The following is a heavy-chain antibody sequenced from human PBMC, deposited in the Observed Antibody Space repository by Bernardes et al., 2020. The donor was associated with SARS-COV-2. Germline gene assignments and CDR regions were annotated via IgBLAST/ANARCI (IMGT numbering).Heavy chain of an antibody. CDR3: ARGDCSSTSCYTGWGSFDQ. CDR2: IGALGDT. J-gene: IGHJ4*02. D-gene: IGHD2-2*02. CDR1: GFTFSSFD. V-gene: IGHV3-13*01. Sequence: GWSLRLSCTASGFTFSSFDMHWVRQATGKGLEWVSGIGALGDTYYAGSVKGRFTISRDDAKKSFYLHMNSLRAGDTAVYYCARGDCSSTSCYTGWGSFDQWGQGTLVTVSS.